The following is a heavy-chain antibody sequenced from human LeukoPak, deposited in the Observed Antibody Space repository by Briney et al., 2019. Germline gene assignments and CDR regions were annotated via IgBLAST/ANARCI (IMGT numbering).Heavy chain of an antibody. CDR2: IKHSGST. Sequence: SETLSLTSALYLGSFSGYMWSWIPDPPETGLWWVGEIKHSGSTNYKPSLKSRVTISVDTSENQFSLKLISMIAADTAVYYCARAEWELQERVWFDYWGQGTLVTVSS. CDR3: ARAEWELQERVWFDY. CDR1: LGSFSGYM. D-gene: IGHD1-26*01. J-gene: IGHJ4*02. V-gene: IGHV4-34*01.